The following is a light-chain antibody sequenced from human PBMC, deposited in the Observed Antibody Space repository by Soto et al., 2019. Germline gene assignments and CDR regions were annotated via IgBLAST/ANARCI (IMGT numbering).Light chain of an antibody. CDR3: SSFAGSNNFPYV. J-gene: IGLJ1*01. Sequence: QSVLTQPPSGSGSPGQSVTISCTWTSSDVGAYDYVSWYQQHPGKAPKLMIYEINKRPSGVPDRFSGSKSGNTASLTVSGLQAEDEADYYCSSFAGSNNFPYVFGTGTKLTVL. CDR1: SSDVGAYDY. V-gene: IGLV2-8*01. CDR2: EIN.